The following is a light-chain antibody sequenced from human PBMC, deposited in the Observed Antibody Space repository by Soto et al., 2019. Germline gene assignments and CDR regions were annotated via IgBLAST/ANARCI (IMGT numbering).Light chain of an antibody. CDR2: AAS. V-gene: IGKV1-39*01. CDR3: QQGYSTIT. Sequence: DIQMTQSPSSLSASVGDRVTITCRASQSITNYLNWYQQKPGKAPKLLIYAASTLQDGIPSRFSGSGSGTDFTLTIRGPQPEDFATYYCQQGYSTITFGQGTRLEIK. CDR1: QSITNY. J-gene: IGKJ5*01.